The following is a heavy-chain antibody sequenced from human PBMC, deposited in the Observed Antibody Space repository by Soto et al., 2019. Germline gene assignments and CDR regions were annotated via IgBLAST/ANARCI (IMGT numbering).Heavy chain of an antibody. V-gene: IGHV3-30*18. CDR2: ISYDGSNK. Sequence: GGAPRISCAASGFTFRSYGLHWVRQAPGKGLEWVAVISYDGSNKYYADSVKGRFTISRDNSKNTLYLQMNSLRAEDTAVYYCAKDIGRSGWYIDYWGQGTLVTVSS. CDR1: GFTFRSYG. CDR3: AKDIGRSGWYIDY. D-gene: IGHD6-19*01. J-gene: IGHJ4*02.